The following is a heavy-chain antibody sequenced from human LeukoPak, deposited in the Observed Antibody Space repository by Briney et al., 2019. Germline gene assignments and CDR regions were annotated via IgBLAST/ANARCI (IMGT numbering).Heavy chain of an antibody. CDR2: INPNSGGT. CDR3: ARDRGIAPLMDV. Sequence: ASVKVSCKASGYTFTGYYMHWVRQAPGQGLEWMGRINPNSGGTNYAQKFQGRVTMTRDTSTSTVYMELSSLRSEDTAVYYCARDRGIAPLMDVWGQGTTVTVSS. CDR1: GYTFTGYY. J-gene: IGHJ6*02. D-gene: IGHD6-13*01. V-gene: IGHV1-2*06.